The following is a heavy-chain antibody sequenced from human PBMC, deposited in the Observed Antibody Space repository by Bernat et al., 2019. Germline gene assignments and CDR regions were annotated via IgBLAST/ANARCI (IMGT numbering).Heavy chain of an antibody. CDR2: ISYDGSNK. CDR1: GFTFSSYG. CDR3: AKAYDILTGYYLGLDY. J-gene: IGHJ4*02. Sequence: QVQLVESGGGVVQPGRSLRLPCAASGFTFSSYGMHWVRQAPGKGLEWVAVISYDGSNKYYADSVKGRFNISRDNSKNTLYLQMNSLRAEDTAVYYCAKAYDILTGYYLGLDYWGQGTLVTVSS. V-gene: IGHV3-30*18. D-gene: IGHD3-9*01.